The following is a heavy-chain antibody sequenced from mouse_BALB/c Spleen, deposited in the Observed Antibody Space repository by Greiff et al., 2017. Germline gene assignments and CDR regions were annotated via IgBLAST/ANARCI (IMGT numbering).Heavy chain of an antibody. D-gene: IGHD1-1*01. Sequence: EVKLMESGGGLVQPGGSRKLSCAASGFTFSSFGMHWVRQAPEKGLEWVAYISSGSSTIYYADTVKGRFTISRDNPKNTLFLQMTSLRSEDTAMYYCARDPHYYGSSYNAMDYWGQGTSVTVSS. CDR2: ISSGSSTI. V-gene: IGHV5-17*02. CDR1: GFTFSSFG. J-gene: IGHJ4*01. CDR3: ARDPHYYGSSYNAMDY.